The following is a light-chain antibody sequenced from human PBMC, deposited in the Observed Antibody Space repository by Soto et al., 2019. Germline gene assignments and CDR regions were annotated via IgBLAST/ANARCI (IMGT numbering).Light chain of an antibody. CDR2: DNS. J-gene: IGLJ3*02. CDR1: SSNIGAGYD. Sequence: QSVLTQPPSVSGAPGQRVTISCTGSSSNIGAGYDVHWYQQLPGTAPKLPIYDNSNRPSGVPDRFSGSKSGTSASLAITGLQAEDEADYYCQSYDSSLSGWVFGGGTKVTVL. CDR3: QSYDSSLSGWV. V-gene: IGLV1-40*01.